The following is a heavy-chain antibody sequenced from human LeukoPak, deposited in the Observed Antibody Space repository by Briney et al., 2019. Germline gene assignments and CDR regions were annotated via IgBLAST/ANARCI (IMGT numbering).Heavy chain of an antibody. D-gene: IGHD6-6*01. CDR3: ARVGSSSSFDY. CDR1: GGSISSYY. Sequence: SETLSLTCTVPGGSISSYYWSWIRQPPGKGPEWIGYIYYSGSTNYNPSLKSRVTISVDTSKNQFSLKLSSVTAADTAVYYCARVGSSSSFDYWGQGTLVTVSS. V-gene: IGHV4-59*01. J-gene: IGHJ4*02. CDR2: IYYSGST.